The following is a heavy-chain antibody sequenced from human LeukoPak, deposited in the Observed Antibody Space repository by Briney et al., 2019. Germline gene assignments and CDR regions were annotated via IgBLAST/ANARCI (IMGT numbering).Heavy chain of an antibody. V-gene: IGHV5-10-1*01. CDR1: GSTFTSYW. Sequence: GAPLHFSCHCSGSTFTSYWISWVHQLPGKGLEWLERIDTSDSNNNYSTSFQVHLTIAADKSTIIPILIRISLKASAAAMYYCARLYGSGYSYGGEGWGQGTLVSASS. J-gene: IGHJ4*02. CDR3: ARLYGSGYSYGGEG. D-gene: IGHD5-18*01. CDR2: IDTSDSNN.